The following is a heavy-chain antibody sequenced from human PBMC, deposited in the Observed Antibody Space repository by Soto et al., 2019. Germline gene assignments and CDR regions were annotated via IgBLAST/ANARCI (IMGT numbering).Heavy chain of an antibody. CDR2: IGRSGGST. D-gene: IGHD6-19*01. V-gene: IGHV3-23*01. CDR1: GFTFSSYA. CDR3: EKGGVAVVGNDLDY. Sequence: EVQLLESGGGLVQPGGSLRLSCAASGFTFSSYAMSWVRQAPGKGLEWVSTIGRSGGSTYYADSVKGRFTISRDSSKSTLYLQMNSLRAHDTAVYYCEKGGVAVVGNDLDYWGQGTLVTFSS. J-gene: IGHJ4*02.